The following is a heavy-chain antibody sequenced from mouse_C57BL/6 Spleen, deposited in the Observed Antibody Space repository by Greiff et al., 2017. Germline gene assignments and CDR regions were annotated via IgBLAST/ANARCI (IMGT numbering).Heavy chain of an antibody. CDR3: ARVDSNPAWFAY. CDR2: IDPSDSET. D-gene: IGHD2-5*01. Sequence: QVQLQQPGAELVRPGSSVKLSCKASGYTFTSYWMHWVKQRPIQGLEWIGNIDPSDSETHYNQKFKDKAILTVDKSSSTAYMQLSSLTSEDSAVYYCARVDSNPAWFAYWGQGTLVTVSA. V-gene: IGHV1-52*01. J-gene: IGHJ3*01. CDR1: GYTFTSYW.